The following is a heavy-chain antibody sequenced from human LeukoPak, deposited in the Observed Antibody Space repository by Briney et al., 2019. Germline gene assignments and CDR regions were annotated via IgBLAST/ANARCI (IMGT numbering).Heavy chain of an antibody. CDR1: GYTFTSYY. D-gene: IGHD3-3*01. CDR2: INPSGGST. CDR3: ARDFGVVRSEYYFDY. V-gene: IGHV1-46*01. J-gene: IGHJ4*02. Sequence: ASVKVSCKASGYTFTSYYMHWVRQAPGQGLEWMGIINPSGGSTSYAQKFQGRVTMTRDTSTSTVYMELSSLRSEDTAVYYSARDFGVVRSEYYFDYWGQGTLVTVSS.